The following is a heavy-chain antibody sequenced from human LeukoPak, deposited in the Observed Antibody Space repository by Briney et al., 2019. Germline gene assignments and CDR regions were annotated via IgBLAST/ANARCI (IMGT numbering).Heavy chain of an antibody. D-gene: IGHD6-6*01. V-gene: IGHV4-59*01. CDR2: IYYSGST. CDR1: GGSISSYY. CDR3: ARIAARGQYFDY. J-gene: IGHJ4*02. Sequence: PSETLSLTCNVSGGSISSYYWSWIRQPPGKGLEWIGYIYYSGSTNYNPSLKSRVTISVDTSKNQFSLKLSSVTAADTAVYYCARIAARGQYFDYWGQGTLVTVSS.